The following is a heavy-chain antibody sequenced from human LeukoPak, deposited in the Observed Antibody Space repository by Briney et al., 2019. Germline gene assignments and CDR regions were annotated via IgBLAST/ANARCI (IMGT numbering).Heavy chain of an antibody. J-gene: IGHJ5*02. Sequence: ASVKVSCKASGGTFSSYAISWVRQAPGQGLEWMGGIIPIFGTANYAQKFQGRVTITADESTSTAYMELSSLRSEDTAVYYCARGANPRDGYSGWFDPWGQGTLVTVSS. CDR3: ARGANPRDGYSGWFDP. CDR1: GGTFSSYA. V-gene: IGHV1-69*13. D-gene: IGHD5-24*01. CDR2: IIPIFGTA.